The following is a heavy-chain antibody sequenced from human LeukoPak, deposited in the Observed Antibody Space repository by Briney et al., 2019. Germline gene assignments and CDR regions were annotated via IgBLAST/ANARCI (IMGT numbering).Heavy chain of an antibody. CDR2: INHSGST. V-gene: IGHV4-34*01. J-gene: IGHJ4*02. CDR3: AGLGYCSSTSCAEWLSY. D-gene: IGHD2-2*01. Sequence: SETLSLTCAVYGGSFSGYYWSWIRQPPGKGLEWIGEINHSGSTNYNPSLKSRVTVSVDTSKNQFSPKLSSVTAADTAVYYCAGLGYCSSTSCAEWLSYWGQGTLVTVSS. CDR1: GGSFSGYY.